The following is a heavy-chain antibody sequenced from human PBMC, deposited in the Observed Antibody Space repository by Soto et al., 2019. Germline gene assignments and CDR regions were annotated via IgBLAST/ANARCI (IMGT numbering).Heavy chain of an antibody. V-gene: IGHV4-31*03. CDR1: GGSISSGGYY. CDR2: IYYSGST. D-gene: IGHD2-2*01. CDR3: ARAHDCSSTSCYWTYGMDV. J-gene: IGHJ6*02. Sequence: QVQLQESGPGLVKPSQTLSLTCTVSGGSISSGGYYWSWIRQHPGKGLEWIGYIYYSGSTYYNPSLKSRVTISVDTSKNQSSLKLSSVTAADTAVYYCARAHDCSSTSCYWTYGMDVWGQGTTVTVSS.